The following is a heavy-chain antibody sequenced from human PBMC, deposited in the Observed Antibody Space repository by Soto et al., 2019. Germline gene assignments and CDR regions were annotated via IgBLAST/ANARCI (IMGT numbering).Heavy chain of an antibody. D-gene: IGHD1-26*01. CDR1: GYTFTSYD. J-gene: IGHJ4*02. CDR2: INPNSGNT. V-gene: IGHV1-8*01. CDR3: EWEKVGAVDY. Sequence: QVQLVQSGAEVKKPGASVKVSCKASGYTFTSYDINWVRQATGQGLEWMGWINPNSGNTGYAQKFQGRVTMTRNTSISRDYMELSRLRSEDTAVYYCEWEKVGAVDYWGQGTLVTVSS.